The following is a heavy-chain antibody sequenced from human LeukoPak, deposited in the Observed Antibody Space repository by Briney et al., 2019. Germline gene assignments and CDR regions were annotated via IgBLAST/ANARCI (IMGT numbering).Heavy chain of an antibody. V-gene: IGHV3-23*01. CDR3: AKRDTIGWYQGGGWFDP. D-gene: IGHD6-19*01. CDR1: GFTFSSYA. J-gene: IGHJ5*02. Sequence: GGSLRLSCAASGFTFSSYAMSWVRQAPGKGLEWASAISGSGGSTYCADSVKGRFTISRDNSKNTLYLQMNSLRAEDTAVYYCAKRDTIGWYQGGGWFDPWGQGTLVTVSS. CDR2: ISGSGGST.